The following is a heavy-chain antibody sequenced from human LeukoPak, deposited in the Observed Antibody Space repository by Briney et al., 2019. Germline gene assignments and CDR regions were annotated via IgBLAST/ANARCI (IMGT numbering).Heavy chain of an antibody. Sequence: PSETLSLSCSVSNGSISGSGFYWVWIRQPPGKGLEWIGSIYYSGSTYYNPSLKSRLTISVDTSKNQFSLRLSSVTAADTAVYYCARVNDAWAQGILVTVSS. CDR2: IYYSGST. CDR3: ARVNDA. CDR1: NGSISGSGFY. J-gene: IGHJ5*02. D-gene: IGHD2-8*01. V-gene: IGHV4-39*07.